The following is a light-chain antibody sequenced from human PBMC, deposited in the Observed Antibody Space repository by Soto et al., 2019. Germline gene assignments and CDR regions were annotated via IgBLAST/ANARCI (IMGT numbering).Light chain of an antibody. J-gene: IGLJ1*01. CDR1: SSNIGGNS. CDR3: GSWDSSLSAYV. CDR2: DDD. V-gene: IGLV1-51*01. Sequence: QSVMTQPPSVSAAPGQKVTISCSGSSSNIGGNSVSWYQQLPGIAPKLLIYDDDKRPSGIPDRFSGSKSGTSATLGITGFQTGDEADYYCGSWDSSLSAYVFATGTQLTVL.